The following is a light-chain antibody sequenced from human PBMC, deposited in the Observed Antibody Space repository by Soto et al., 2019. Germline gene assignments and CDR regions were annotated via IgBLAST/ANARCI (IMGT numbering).Light chain of an antibody. CDR2: GAS. CDR3: QQYNNWPYT. J-gene: IGKJ2*01. Sequence: EIVMTQSRATLSVSPGERASLSCRASQSVSSNLAWYQQKPGQAPRLLIYGASTRATGIPARFSGSGSGTEVTLTISSLQSEDFAVYYCQQYNNWPYTFGQGTKLEIK. CDR1: QSVSSN. V-gene: IGKV3-15*01.